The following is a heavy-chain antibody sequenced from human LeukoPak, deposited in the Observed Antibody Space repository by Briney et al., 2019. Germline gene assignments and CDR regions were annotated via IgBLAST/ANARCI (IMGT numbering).Heavy chain of an antibody. D-gene: IGHD4-11*01. J-gene: IGHJ6*02. CDR1: GYSFTSYW. V-gene: IGHV5-51*01. CDR3: ARSLYSSYYYYGMDV. CDR2: IYPGDSDT. Sequence: GESLKISCKGSGYSFTSYWIGWVRQMPGNGLEWMGIIYPGDSDTRYSPSFQGQVTISADKSISTAYLQWSSLKASDTAMYYCARSLYSSYYYYGMDVWGQGTTVTVSS.